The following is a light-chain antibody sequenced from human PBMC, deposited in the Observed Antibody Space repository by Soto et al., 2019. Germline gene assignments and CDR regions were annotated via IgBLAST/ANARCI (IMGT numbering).Light chain of an antibody. CDR1: QSVLHSSNNKNY. CDR2: WAS. CDR3: QQYYTIPYT. V-gene: IGKV4-1*01. J-gene: IGKJ2*01. Sequence: DIVMTQSPDSLAVSLGERATINCKSSQSVLHSSNNKNYLAWYQQKSGQPPKLLIYWASTRESGVPDRFSGSGSGTDFTLTISSLQAEDVAIYYCQQYYTIPYTFGQGTKLEIK.